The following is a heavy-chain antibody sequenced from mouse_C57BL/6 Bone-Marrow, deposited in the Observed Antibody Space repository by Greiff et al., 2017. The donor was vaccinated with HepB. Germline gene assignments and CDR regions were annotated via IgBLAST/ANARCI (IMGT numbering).Heavy chain of an antibody. Sequence: LVESGAELARPGASVKLSCKASGYTFTSYGISWVKQRTGQGLEWIGEIYPRSGNTYYNEKFKGKATLTADKSSSTAYMELRSLTSEDSAVYFCARSPHFCPWFAYWGQGTLVTVSA. V-gene: IGHV1-81*01. CDR2: IYPRSGNT. CDR1: GYTFTSYG. CDR3: ARSPHFCPWFAY. J-gene: IGHJ3*01.